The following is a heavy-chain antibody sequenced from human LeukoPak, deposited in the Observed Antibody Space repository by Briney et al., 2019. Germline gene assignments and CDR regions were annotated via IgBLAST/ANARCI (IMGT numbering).Heavy chain of an antibody. CDR3: ARRVVLLWFGELLSSIPFDY. CDR2: INHSGST. J-gene: IGHJ4*02. D-gene: IGHD3-10*01. Sequence: SETLSLTCAVYGGSFSGYYWSWIRQPPGKGLEWIGEINHSGSTNYNPSLKSRVTISVDTSKNQFSLKLSSVTAADTAVYYCARRVVLLWFGELLSSIPFDYWGQGTLVTVSS. CDR1: GGSFSGYY. V-gene: IGHV4-34*01.